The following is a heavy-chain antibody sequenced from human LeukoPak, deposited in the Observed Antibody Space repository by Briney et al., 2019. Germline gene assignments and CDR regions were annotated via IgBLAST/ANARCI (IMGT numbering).Heavy chain of an antibody. CDR3: ARDRAGYYDSSGYYWDFDY. CDR1: GFTFSSYS. V-gene: IGHV3-21*01. D-gene: IGHD3-22*01. Sequence: GGSLRLSCAASGFTFSSYSMNWVHQAPGKGLEWVSSISSSSSYIYYADSVKGRFTISRDNAKNSLYLQMNSLRAEDTAVYYCARDRAGYYDSSGYYWDFDYWGQGTLVTVSS. CDR2: ISSSSSYI. J-gene: IGHJ4*02.